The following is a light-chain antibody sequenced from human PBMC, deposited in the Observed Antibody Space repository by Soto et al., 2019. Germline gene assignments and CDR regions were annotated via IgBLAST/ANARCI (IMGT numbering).Light chain of an antibody. CDR1: QSVGSN. V-gene: IGKV3-15*01. CDR3: QQYNNRTPART. CDR2: GAS. J-gene: IGKJ1*01. Sequence: EIVMTQSPATLSVSPGERATLSCRASQSVGSNLAWYQQKPGQAPRLLIYGASTRATGIPARFSGSGSGTECAITISSIQSEDFAIYICQQYNNRTPARTFGQGTQVEIK.